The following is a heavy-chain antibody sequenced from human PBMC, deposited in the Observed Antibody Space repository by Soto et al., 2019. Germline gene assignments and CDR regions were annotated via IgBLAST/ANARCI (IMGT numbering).Heavy chain of an antibody. Sequence: GGSLRLSCAASGFTFSSYGMHWVRQAPGKGLEWVAVIWYDGSNKYYADSVKGRFTISRDNSKNTLYLQMNSLRAEDTAVYYCARARYFEWLWEFDPWGQGTLVTVSS. CDR1: GFTFSSYG. V-gene: IGHV3-33*01. D-gene: IGHD3-9*01. CDR2: IWYDGSNK. CDR3: ARARYFEWLWEFDP. J-gene: IGHJ5*02.